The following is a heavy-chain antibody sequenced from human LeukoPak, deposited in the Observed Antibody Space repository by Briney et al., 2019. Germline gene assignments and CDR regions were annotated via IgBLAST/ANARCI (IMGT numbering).Heavy chain of an antibody. CDR1: GVTFTNYA. D-gene: IGHD5-18*01. V-gene: IGHV3-23*01. J-gene: IGHJ4*02. CDR3: AKDSASYGRFDH. CDR2: ISGSGSST. Sequence: GGSLRLSCAASGVTFTNYAMSWVRQAPGKGLEWVSVISGSGSSTYYADSVKGRFTISRDDSKNTMYLQMNSLRAEDTAVYFCAKDSASYGRFDHWGQGTLVTVSS.